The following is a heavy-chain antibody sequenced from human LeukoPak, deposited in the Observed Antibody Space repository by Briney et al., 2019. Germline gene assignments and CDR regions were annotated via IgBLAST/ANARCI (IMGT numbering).Heavy chain of an antibody. V-gene: IGHV3-9*03. CDR1: GFSFDDYA. CDR3: AKDSKAGIATFFYMDV. D-gene: IGHD6-13*01. CDR2: ISWNSGSI. Sequence: GGSLRLSCAASGFSFDDYAMHCVRQAPGKGLEWVSGISWNSGSIDYADSVKGRFTISRDNAKNSLYLQMNSLRAEDMALYYCAKDSKAGIATFFYMDVWGKGTTVTVSS. J-gene: IGHJ6*03.